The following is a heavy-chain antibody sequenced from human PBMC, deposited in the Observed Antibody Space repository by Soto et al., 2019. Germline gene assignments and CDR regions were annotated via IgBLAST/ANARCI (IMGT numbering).Heavy chain of an antibody. CDR2: MDHSGST. Sequence: SETLSLTCTVSGGSISSRGSMSGRSFYWGWMRQPPGKGLEWIGSMDHSGSTYYNPSLKSRVTISVDKSKNQFSLKLSSVTAADTAVYYCAREGSSSWYNWFDPWGQGTLVTVSS. CDR3: AREGSSSWYNWFDP. V-gene: IGHV4-39*07. D-gene: IGHD6-13*01. CDR1: GGSISSRGSMSGRSFY. J-gene: IGHJ5*02.